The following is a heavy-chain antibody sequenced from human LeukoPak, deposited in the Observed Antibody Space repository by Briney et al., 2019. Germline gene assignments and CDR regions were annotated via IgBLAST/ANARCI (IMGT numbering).Heavy chain of an antibody. D-gene: IGHD3-10*01. CDR1: GGSISSYY. CDR3: ARYAPLLGPDY. CDR2: IYYSGST. V-gene: IGHV4-59*01. J-gene: IGHJ4*02. Sequence: SETLSLTCTVSGGSISSYYWSWIRQPPGKGLEWIGYIYYSGSTNYNPSLKSRVTISVDTSKNQFSLKLSSVAAADTAVYYCARYAPLLGPDYWGQGTLVTVSS.